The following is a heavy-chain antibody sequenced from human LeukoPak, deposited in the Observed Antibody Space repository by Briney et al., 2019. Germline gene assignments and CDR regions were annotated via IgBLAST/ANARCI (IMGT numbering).Heavy chain of an antibody. J-gene: IGHJ4*02. CDR3: ARAGGVLGYFDY. CDR1: GFTFSNAW. Sequence: GSLRLSCAASGFTFSNAWMSWVRQAPGKGLEWIGRMSGSGATTYNPSLKSRVTILVDMSNNQFSLRLNSVTAADTAVYYCARAGGVLGYFDYWGQGALVTVSS. V-gene: IGHV4-59*08. D-gene: IGHD2-2*03. CDR2: MSGSGAT.